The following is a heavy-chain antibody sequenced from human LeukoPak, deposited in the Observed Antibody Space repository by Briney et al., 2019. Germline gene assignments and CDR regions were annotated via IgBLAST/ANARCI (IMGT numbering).Heavy chain of an antibody. J-gene: IGHJ4*02. CDR3: ARGRVAYSAYYFDY. Sequence: SETLSLTCTVSGGSISSPNYYWSWIRQPAGKGLEWIGRIYTSGSTNYKPSLKSRVTISVDTSTNQFSLRLRSVTAADTAVYYCARGRVAYSAYYFDYWGRGTLVTVSS. CDR1: GGSISSPNYY. CDR2: IYTSGST. D-gene: IGHD2-15*01. V-gene: IGHV4-61*02.